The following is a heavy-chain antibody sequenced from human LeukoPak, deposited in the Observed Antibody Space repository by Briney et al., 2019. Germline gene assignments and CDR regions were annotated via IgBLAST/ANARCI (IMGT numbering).Heavy chain of an antibody. Sequence: PGGSLRLSCAASGFTFSSYAMSWVRQAPGKGLEWVSAISGSGGSTYYADSVKGRFTISRDNAKNSLHLQMDSLRAEDTAVYYCTKHITTDATNPFYYGMDVWGQGTTVTVSS. CDR2: ISGSGGST. CDR1: GFTFSSYA. V-gene: IGHV3-23*01. CDR3: TKHITTDATNPFYYGMDV. D-gene: IGHD3-22*01. J-gene: IGHJ6*02.